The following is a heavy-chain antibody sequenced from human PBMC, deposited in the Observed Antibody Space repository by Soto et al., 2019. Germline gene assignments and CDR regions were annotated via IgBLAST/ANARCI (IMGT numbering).Heavy chain of an antibody. Sequence: ASVKVSCKVSGYTLTELSMHWVRQAPGKGLEWMGGFDPEDGETIYAQKFQGRVTMTEDTSTDTAYMELSSLRSEDTAVYYCATASPWNGSGNRFPKHGMDVWGQVTTVTVSS. CDR2: FDPEDGET. CDR3: ATASPWNGSGNRFPKHGMDV. V-gene: IGHV1-24*01. CDR1: GYTLTELS. D-gene: IGHD3-10*01. J-gene: IGHJ6*01.